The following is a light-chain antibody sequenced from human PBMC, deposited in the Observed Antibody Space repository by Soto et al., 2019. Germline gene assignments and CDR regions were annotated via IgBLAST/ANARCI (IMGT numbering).Light chain of an antibody. J-gene: IGKJ1*01. V-gene: IGKV1-16*01. CDR1: HDVGNH. Sequence: DIQMTQSPFSLSASVGDRVTIACRASHDVGNHLAWFQQKPGKGPKSLIYGASSLQSGVPSRFICSGYGTDFTLTISRLQPEDFATYFCQQYDEYPRTFGQGTTVE. CDR3: QQYDEYPRT. CDR2: GAS.